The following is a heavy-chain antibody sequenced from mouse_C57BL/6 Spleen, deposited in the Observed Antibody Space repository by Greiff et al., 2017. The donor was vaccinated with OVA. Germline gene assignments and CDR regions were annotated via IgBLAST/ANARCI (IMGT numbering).Heavy chain of an antibody. CDR3: AREDFYYGSSYAMDY. V-gene: IGHV1-66*01. Sequence: VHLVESGPELVKPGASVKISCKASGYSFTSYYIHWVKQRPGQGLEWIGWIYPGSGNTKYNEKFKGKATLTADTSSSTAYMQLSSLTSEDSAVYYCAREDFYYGSSYAMDYWGQGTSVTVSS. D-gene: IGHD1-1*01. CDR2: IYPGSGNT. CDR1: GYSFTSYY. J-gene: IGHJ4*01.